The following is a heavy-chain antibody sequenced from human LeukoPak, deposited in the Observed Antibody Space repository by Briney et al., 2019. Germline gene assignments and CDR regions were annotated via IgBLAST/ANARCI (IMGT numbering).Heavy chain of an antibody. CDR1: GYTFTGYY. D-gene: IGHD5-12*01. V-gene: IGHV1-2*02. CDR3: ARHSGYDRRFDY. CDR2: INPNSGGA. J-gene: IGHJ4*02. Sequence: ASVKVSCKASGYTFTGYYIHWVRQAPGQGLEWMGWINPNSGGADYAQKFQGRVTMTRDTSISTAYMELNRLRSDDTAVYYCARHSGYDRRFDYWGQGTPVTVSS.